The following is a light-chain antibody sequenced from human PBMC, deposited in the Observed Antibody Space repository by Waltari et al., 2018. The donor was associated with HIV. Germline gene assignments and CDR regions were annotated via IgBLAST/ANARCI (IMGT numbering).Light chain of an antibody. CDR1: NSNVGVNN. Sequence: QSVLTQPPSASGTPGQRVTISCSGSNSNVGVNNIDWYKQLPGMAPKLLIFSNKQRPSGVPDRFSGSKSGTSASLAISGLQSEDEADYYCAVWDDSLNGRLFGGGTKLTVL. J-gene: IGLJ3*02. CDR3: AVWDDSLNGRL. CDR2: SNK. V-gene: IGLV1-44*01.